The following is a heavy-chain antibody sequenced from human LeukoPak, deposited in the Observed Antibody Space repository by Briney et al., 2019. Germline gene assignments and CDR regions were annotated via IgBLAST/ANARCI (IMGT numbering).Heavy chain of an antibody. V-gene: IGHV4-31*03. CDR2: IYYSGST. CDR3: ARAEAGSAVTTGFYFDY. CDR1: GGSISSGGYY. D-gene: IGHD4-17*01. Sequence: PSQTLSLTCTVSGGSISSGGYYWSWIRQHPGKGLEWIGYIYYSGSTYYNPSLKSRVTISVDTPKNQFSLKLSSVTAADTAVYYCARAEAGSAVTTGFYFDYWGQGTLVTVSS. J-gene: IGHJ4*02.